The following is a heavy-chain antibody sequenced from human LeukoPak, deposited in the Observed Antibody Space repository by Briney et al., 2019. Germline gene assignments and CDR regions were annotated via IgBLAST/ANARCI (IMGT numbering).Heavy chain of an antibody. Sequence: GASVKVSCKASGYTFTSYGISWVRQAPGQGLEWMGWISAYNGNTNYAQKLQGRVTMTTDTSTSTAYMELRSLRSDDTAVYYCARDQSSSLLGYFDLWGRGTLVTVSS. J-gene: IGHJ2*01. CDR3: ARDQSSSLLGYFDL. CDR2: ISAYNGNT. CDR1: GYTFTSYG. V-gene: IGHV1-18*01. D-gene: IGHD2-15*01.